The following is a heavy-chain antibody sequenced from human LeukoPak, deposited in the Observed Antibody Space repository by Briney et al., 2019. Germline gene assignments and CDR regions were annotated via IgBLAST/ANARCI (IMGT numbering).Heavy chain of an antibody. J-gene: IGHJ5*02. CDR1: GGSISSYY. V-gene: IGHV4-59*01. CDR3: ARGGYYGSGNDFRFDP. D-gene: IGHD3-10*01. Sequence: PSETLSLTCTASGGSISSYYWSWIRQPPGKGLEWSGDIYYSGSTNYKPSLKSRVTISVDTSKNQFSLKLSSVTAADTAVYYCARGGYYGSGNDFRFDPWGQGTLVTVSS. CDR2: IYYSGST.